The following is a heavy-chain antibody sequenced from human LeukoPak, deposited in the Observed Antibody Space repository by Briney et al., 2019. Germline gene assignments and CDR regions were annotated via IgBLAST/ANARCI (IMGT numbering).Heavy chain of an antibody. D-gene: IGHD3-22*01. J-gene: IGHJ4*02. CDR1: GDSVSSNDAA. CDR3: ASIFVYYYESRGYPIYFDY. CDR2: TFYRSKWYY. Sequence: SQTLSFTCAISGDSVSSNDAAWNWIRQSPSRGLEWLGRTFYRSKWYYDSAVSVKSRITINPDTSKIQFSLQLNSVTPEDTAVYYCASIFVYYYESRGYPIYFDYWGQGTLATVSS. V-gene: IGHV6-1*01.